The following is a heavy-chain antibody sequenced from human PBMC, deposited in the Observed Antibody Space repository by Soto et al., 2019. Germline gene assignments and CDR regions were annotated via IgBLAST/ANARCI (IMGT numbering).Heavy chain of an antibody. CDR2: IWRDGNNI. CDR3: VRDEIQIWSYVGSFDY. J-gene: IGHJ4*02. CDR1: GFTFRNYG. Sequence: QVHLVQSGGGVVQPGRSLRLSCAASGFTFRNYGMHWVRQAPGKGLEWVAIIWRDGNNIDYIGSVKGRFTISRDDAKNTVYPQMDDLRVEDTAVYYCVRDEIQIWSYVGSFDYWGQGALVIVSS. V-gene: IGHV3-33*01. D-gene: IGHD5-18*01.